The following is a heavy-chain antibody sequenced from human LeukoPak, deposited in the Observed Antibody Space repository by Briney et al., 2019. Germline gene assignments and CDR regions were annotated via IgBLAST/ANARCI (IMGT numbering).Heavy chain of an antibody. D-gene: IGHD3-10*02. CDR2: IKQDGSEK. CDR1: GFTFSRYW. Sequence: GGSLRLSCEASGFTFSRYWMHWVRQAPGKGLEWVANIKQDGSEKYYVDSVKGRFTISRDNAKNSLYLQMNSLRAEDTAVYYCAELGITMIGGVWGKGTTVTISS. V-gene: IGHV3-7*01. CDR3: AELGITMIGGV. J-gene: IGHJ6*04.